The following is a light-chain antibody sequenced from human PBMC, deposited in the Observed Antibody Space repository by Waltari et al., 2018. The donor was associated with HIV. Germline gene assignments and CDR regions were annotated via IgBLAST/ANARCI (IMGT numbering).Light chain of an antibody. V-gene: IGKV3-11*01. CDR3: QQRRTWPPSLT. CDR2: DAS. Sequence: EIVLTQSPATLSLSPGDRATLSCKASQSVSNYLACYQQKPGQSPRLPIYDASNRATGIPARFSGSGSGTDFTLTISSLEPEDFAVYYCQQRRTWPPSLTFGGGTKVEIK. J-gene: IGKJ4*01. CDR1: QSVSNY.